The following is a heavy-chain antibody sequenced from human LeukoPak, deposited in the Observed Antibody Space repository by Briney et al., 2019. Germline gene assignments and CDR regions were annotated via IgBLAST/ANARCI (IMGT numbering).Heavy chain of an antibody. V-gene: IGHV5-51*01. Sequence: PGESLKISCKGSGYSFTSYWIGWVRQMPGKGLEWMGIIYPGDSDTKYSPSFQGQVTISADKSISTVYLQWSSLKASDTAMYYCARPQDFGLTGMNASDIWGQGTMVTVS. J-gene: IGHJ3*02. CDR2: IYPGDSDT. D-gene: IGHD7-27*01. CDR3: ARPQDFGLTGMNASDI. CDR1: GYSFTSYW.